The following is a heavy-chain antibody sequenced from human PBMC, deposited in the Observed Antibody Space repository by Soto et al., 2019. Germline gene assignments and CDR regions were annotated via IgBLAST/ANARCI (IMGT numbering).Heavy chain of an antibody. Sequence: QAGGSLRLSCAASGFTFSSYGMHWVRQAPGKGLEWVAVISYDGSNKYYADSVKGRFTISRDNSKNTLYLQMNSLRAEDTVVYYCTKDRGDYLFRYSGQGPLVTVSS. D-gene: IGHD4-17*01. CDR3: TKDRGDYLFRY. V-gene: IGHV3-30*18. CDR2: ISYDGSNK. J-gene: IGHJ4*02. CDR1: GFTFSSYG.